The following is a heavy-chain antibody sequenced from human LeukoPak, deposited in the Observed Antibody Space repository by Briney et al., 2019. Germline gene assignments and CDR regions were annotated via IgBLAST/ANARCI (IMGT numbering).Heavy chain of an antibody. V-gene: IGHV3-23*01. CDR3: ATRGNYREFDY. Sequence: PGGSLRLSCAASGFTFSGSTMSWVRQAPGKGLEWVSGISSSGGSTDYAGSVKGRFTISRDDSRNTLYMQMSSLRAEDTAIYYCATRGNYREFDYWGQGTLVTVAS. J-gene: IGHJ4*02. D-gene: IGHD1-26*01. CDR2: ISSSGGST. CDR1: GFTFSGST.